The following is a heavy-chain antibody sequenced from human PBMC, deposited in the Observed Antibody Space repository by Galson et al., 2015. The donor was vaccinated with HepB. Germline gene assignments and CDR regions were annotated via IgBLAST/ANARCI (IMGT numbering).Heavy chain of an antibody. CDR3: ATSRVMVRGVIFYYYYGMDV. CDR1: GYTLTELS. J-gene: IGHJ6*02. CDR2: FDPEDGET. D-gene: IGHD3-10*01. V-gene: IGHV1-24*01. Sequence: SVKVSCKVSGYTLTELSMHWVRQAPGKGLEWMGGFDPEDGETIYAQKFQGRVTMTEDTSTDTAYMELSSLRSEDTAVYYCATSRVMVRGVIFYYYYGMDVWGQGTTVTVSS.